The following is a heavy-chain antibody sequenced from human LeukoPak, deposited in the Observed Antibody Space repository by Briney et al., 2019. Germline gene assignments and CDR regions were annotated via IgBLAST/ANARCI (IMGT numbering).Heavy chain of an antibody. CDR1: GDSLSSYSTA. CDR2: TYYRSKWYS. V-gene: IGHV6-1*01. CDR3: ARDGDRCSKPLDSSSWFCPFDP. Sequence: SQTLSLTCAISGDSLSSYSTAWHWLRQSPSRGLEWLGRTYYRSKWYSEYAVSVKSRITISPDTSKNQFSLQLNSVTPEDTAVYFCARDGDRCSKPLDSSSWFCPFDPWGQGTLVTVSS. D-gene: IGHD6-13*01. J-gene: IGHJ5*02.